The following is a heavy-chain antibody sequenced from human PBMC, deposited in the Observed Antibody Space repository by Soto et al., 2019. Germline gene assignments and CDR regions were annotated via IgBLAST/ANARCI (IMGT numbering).Heavy chain of an antibody. CDR1: GASIAGSSY. CDR3: ARGMTPPGAPAWYYFDS. CDR2: FSLSGTT. D-gene: IGHD2-8*02. V-gene: IGHV4-4*07. Sequence: KTSETLSLTCSVSGASIAGSSYWSWIRQPAGKGLEWIGRFSLSGTTNYSPSLRSRVTMSADVSKNQFSLRLTSVTAADTALYYCARGMTPPGAPAWYYFDSWGQGTQVTVSS. J-gene: IGHJ4*02.